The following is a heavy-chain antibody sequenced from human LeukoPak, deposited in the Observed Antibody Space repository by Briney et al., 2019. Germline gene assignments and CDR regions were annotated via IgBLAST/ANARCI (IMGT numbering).Heavy chain of an antibody. CDR1: GGSISSGSYY. J-gene: IGHJ3*02. CDR2: IYTSGST. CDR3: AREIITIDAFDI. Sequence: SQTLSLTCTVSGGSISSGSYYWSWIRQPAGKGLEWIGRIYTSGSTNYNPSLKSRVTISVDTSKNQFSLKLSSVTAADTAVYYRAREIITIDAFDIWGQGTMVTVSS. D-gene: IGHD3-10*01. V-gene: IGHV4-61*02.